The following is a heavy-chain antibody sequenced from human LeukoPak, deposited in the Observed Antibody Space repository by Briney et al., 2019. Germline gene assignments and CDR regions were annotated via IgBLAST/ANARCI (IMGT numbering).Heavy chain of an antibody. V-gene: IGHV4-39*01. CDR2: IYYSGST. CDR1: GGSISSSSYY. D-gene: IGHD4-17*01. CDR3: ATYGDYSLSWFDP. J-gene: IGHJ5*02. Sequence: SETLSLTCTVSGGSISSSSYYWGWIRQPPGKGLEWIGSIYYSGSTCYNLSLKSRVTISVDTSKNQFSLKLSSVTAADTAVYYCATYGDYSLSWFDPWGQGTLVTVSS.